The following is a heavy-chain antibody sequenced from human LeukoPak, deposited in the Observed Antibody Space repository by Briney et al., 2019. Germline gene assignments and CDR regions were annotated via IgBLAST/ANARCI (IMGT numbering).Heavy chain of an antibody. CDR2: ISWDGGST. D-gene: IGHD2-2*01. CDR3: AKSVCSSTSCYWGYYYYMDV. J-gene: IGHJ6*03. Sequence: GGSLRLSCAASGFTFDDYAMHWVRQAPGKGLEWVSLISWDGGSTYYADSVKGRFTISRDNSKNSLYLQMNSLRPEDTAFYCCAKSVCSSTSCYWGYYYYMDVWGKGTTVTVSS. V-gene: IGHV3-43D*04. CDR1: GFTFDDYA.